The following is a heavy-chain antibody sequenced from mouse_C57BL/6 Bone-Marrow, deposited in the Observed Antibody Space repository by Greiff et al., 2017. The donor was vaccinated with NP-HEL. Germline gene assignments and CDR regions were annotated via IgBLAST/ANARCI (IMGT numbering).Heavy chain of an antibody. CDR1: GFTFSSYA. Sequence: EVKVVESGGGLVKPGGSLKLSCAASGFTFSSYAMSWVRQTPEKRLEWVATISDGGSYTYYPDNVKGRFTISRDNAKNNLYLQMSHLKSEDTAMYYCARDRGDGLDYWGQGTTLTVSS. CDR2: ISDGGSYT. CDR3: ARDRGDGLDY. V-gene: IGHV5-4*01. J-gene: IGHJ2*01.